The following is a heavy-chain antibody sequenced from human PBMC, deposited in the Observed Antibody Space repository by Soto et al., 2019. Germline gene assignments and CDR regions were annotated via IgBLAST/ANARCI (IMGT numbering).Heavy chain of an antibody. Sequence: TSETLSLTCTVSGGSISSGGYYWSWIRQHPGKGLEWIGYIYYSGSTYYNPSLKSRVTISVDTSKNQFSLKLSSVTAADTAVYYCARVIAVAGTVGRIDYWGQGTLVTVYS. CDR1: GGSISSGGYY. J-gene: IGHJ4*02. V-gene: IGHV4-31*03. CDR3: ARVIAVAGTVGRIDY. D-gene: IGHD6-19*01. CDR2: IYYSGST.